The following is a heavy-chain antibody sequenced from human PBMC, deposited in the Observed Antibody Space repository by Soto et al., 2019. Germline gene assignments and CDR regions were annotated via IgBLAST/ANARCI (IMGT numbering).Heavy chain of an antibody. CDR1: GGSVSSGSYY. CDR3: ARDRAGTTDY. V-gene: IGHV4-61*01. Sequence: SETLSLTCTVSGGSVSSGSYYWSWIRQPPGKGLEWIGYIYYSGSTNYNPSLKSRVTISVDTSKNQFSLKLSSVTAADTAVYYCARDRAGTTDYWGQGTLVTVS. CDR2: IYYSGST. D-gene: IGHD1-7*01. J-gene: IGHJ4*02.